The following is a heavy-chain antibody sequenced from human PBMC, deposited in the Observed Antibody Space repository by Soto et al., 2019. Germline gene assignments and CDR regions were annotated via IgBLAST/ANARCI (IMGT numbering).Heavy chain of an antibody. J-gene: IGHJ5*02. CDR1: GFTISSYW. V-gene: IGHV3-7*05. D-gene: IGHD3-3*01. CDR3: ARKNFWSGYFGIFLWIDP. Sequence: GGSLRLSCAASGFTISSYWMSCVRQAAGKGLEWVANIKQDGSEKYYVDSVKGRFTISRDNAKNSLYLQMNSLRAEDTAVYYCARKNFWSGYFGIFLWIDPWGQGTLVTVS. CDR2: IKQDGSEK.